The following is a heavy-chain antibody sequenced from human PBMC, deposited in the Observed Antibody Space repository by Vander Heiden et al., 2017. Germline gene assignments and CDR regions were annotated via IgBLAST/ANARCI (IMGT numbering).Heavy chain of an antibody. V-gene: IGHV3-15*07. CDR2: IKSKTDGGTT. D-gene: IGHD1-26*01. Sequence: SNAWMNWVRQAPGKGLEWVGRIKSKTDGGTTDYAAPVKGRFTISRDDSKNTLYLKMNSLKTEDTAVYDCTTDHTPLGDYWGQGTLVTVSS. CDR1: SNAW. J-gene: IGHJ4*02. CDR3: TTDHTPLGDY.